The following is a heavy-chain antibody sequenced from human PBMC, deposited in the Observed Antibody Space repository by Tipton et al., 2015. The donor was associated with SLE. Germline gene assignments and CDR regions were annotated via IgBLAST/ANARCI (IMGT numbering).Heavy chain of an antibody. CDR2: MYFSGNT. D-gene: IGHD6-19*01. J-gene: IGHJ4*02. Sequence: TLSLTCTVSGGSIMNTHYSWGWVRQPPGKGLDWIGTMYFSGNTYYNPSLKSRVAISLDTSKNQLSLNLSSVTAADTAVYYRARQAHDTGWYEHFDHWGQGTLVAVSS. CDR3: ARQAHDTGWYEHFDH. V-gene: IGHV4-39*07. CDR1: GGSIMNTHYS.